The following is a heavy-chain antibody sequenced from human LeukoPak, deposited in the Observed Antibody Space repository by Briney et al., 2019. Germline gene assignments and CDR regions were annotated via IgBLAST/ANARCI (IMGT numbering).Heavy chain of an antibody. CDR3: ARRDLTDCRGGNYCSSNWFDP. CDR2: IYPGDSGA. D-gene: IGHD2-15*01. Sequence: GESLKISCKGSGYSFTSYWTAWVRQMPGKGLGWMGIIYPGDSGARHSPSFHGQVMISADKSICNAYLLWSRRKASNTAMHYCARRDLTDCRGGNYCSSNWFDPWGRGTLVSVSS. J-gene: IGHJ5*02. V-gene: IGHV5-51*01. CDR1: GYSFTSYW.